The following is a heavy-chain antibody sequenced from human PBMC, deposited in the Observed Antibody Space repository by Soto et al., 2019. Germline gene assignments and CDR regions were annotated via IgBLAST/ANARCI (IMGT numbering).Heavy chain of an antibody. V-gene: IGHV4-59*01. CDR3: ARALVVVAATYFDY. Sequence: SETLSLTCTVSGGYISSYYWSWIRKPPGKGLEWIGYIYYSGSTNYNPSLKSRVTISVDTSKNQFSLKLSSVTAADTAVYYCARALVVVAATYFDYWGQGTLVTISS. J-gene: IGHJ4*02. CDR1: GGYISSYY. CDR2: IYYSGST. D-gene: IGHD2-15*01.